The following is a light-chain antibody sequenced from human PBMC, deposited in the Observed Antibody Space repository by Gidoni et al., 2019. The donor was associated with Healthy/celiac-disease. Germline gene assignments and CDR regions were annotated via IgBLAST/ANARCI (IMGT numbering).Light chain of an antibody. V-gene: IGLV1-40*01. CDR1: SSNIGAGYD. Sequence: QSVLTQPPSVSLPPRQRVTISCTGSSSNIGAGYDVPWYQQLPGTAPKLLIYGNSNRPSGVPDRFSGSKSGTSASLAITGLQAEDEADYYCQSYDSSLSGSVFGGGTKLTVL. CDR2: GNS. J-gene: IGLJ3*02. CDR3: QSYDSSLSGSV.